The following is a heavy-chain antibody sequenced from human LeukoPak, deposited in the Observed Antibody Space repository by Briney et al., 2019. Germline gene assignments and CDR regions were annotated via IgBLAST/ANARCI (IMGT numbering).Heavy chain of an antibody. D-gene: IGHD3-3*01. V-gene: IGHV3-64D*06. CDR3: VKVFGKSNFDY. Sequence: GGSLRLSCSASGFTFSSYAMHWVRQAPGKGLEYVSAVSYNGGSTYYADFVKGRFTISRDNSKNTLYLQMSSLRAEDTAVYYCVKVFGKSNFDYWGQGTLVTVSS. CDR2: VSYNGGST. CDR1: GFTFSSYA. J-gene: IGHJ4*02.